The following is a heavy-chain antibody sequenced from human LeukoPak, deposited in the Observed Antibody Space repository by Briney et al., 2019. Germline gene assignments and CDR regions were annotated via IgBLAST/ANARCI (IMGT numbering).Heavy chain of an antibody. D-gene: IGHD2-15*01. CDR1: GFTFSSYA. J-gene: IGHJ3*02. V-gene: IGHV3-30*04. Sequence: GGSLRLSCAASGFTFSSYAMSWVRQAPGKGLEWVAVISYDGSNKYYADSVKGRFTISRDNSKNTLYLQMNSLRAEDTAVYYCARPVVVATTPDTFDIWGQGTMVTVSS. CDR2: ISYDGSNK. CDR3: ARPVVVATTPDTFDI.